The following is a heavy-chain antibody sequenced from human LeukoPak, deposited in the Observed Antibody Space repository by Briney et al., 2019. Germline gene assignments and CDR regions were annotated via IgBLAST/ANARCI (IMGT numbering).Heavy chain of an antibody. V-gene: IGHV4-4*07. CDR3: ASGSGKPYYFDY. CDR1: GGSISGFY. J-gene: IGHJ4*02. CDR2: IYTSGST. Sequence: SETLSLTCTVSGGSISGFYWSWIRQPAGKGLEWIGRIYTSGSTNYNPSLKSRVTMSVDTSKNQFSLKLSSVTAADTAVYYCASGSGKPYYFDYWGQGTLVTVSS. D-gene: IGHD3-10*01.